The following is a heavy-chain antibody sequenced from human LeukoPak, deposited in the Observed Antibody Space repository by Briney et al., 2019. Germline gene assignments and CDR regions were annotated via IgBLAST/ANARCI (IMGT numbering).Heavy chain of an antibody. V-gene: IGHV3-30*14. D-gene: IGHD1-26*01. Sequence: PGGSLRLSCAASGFTFNSYAFHWVRQAPGKGLQWVAVIAFDGTNTHYADSVKGRFTISRDNSKNTLYLQMNSLRPEDTAIYFCASARGALSYWGQGTLITVSS. CDR1: GFTFNSYA. J-gene: IGHJ4*02. CDR3: ASARGALSY. CDR2: IAFDGTNT.